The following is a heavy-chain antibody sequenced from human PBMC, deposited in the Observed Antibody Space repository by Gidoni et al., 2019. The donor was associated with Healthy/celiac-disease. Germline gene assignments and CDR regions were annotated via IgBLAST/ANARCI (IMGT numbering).Heavy chain of an antibody. CDR2: INPNSGGT. V-gene: IGHV1-2*04. CDR1: GYNFTVYY. D-gene: IGHD3-10*01. Sequence: QVQLVQSGAEVKKPGSSVKFSCKASGYNFTVYYMHWVRQAPGQGLEWMGWINPNSGGTNYAQKFQGWVTMTRDTSISTAYMELSRLRSDDTAGYYCARDLSRLVRGVIIEPMGAFDIWGQWTMVTVSS. CDR3: ARDLSRLVRGVIIEPMGAFDI. J-gene: IGHJ3*02.